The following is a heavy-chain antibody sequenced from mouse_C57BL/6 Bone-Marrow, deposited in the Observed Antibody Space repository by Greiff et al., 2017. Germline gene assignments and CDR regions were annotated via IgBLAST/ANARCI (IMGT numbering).Heavy chain of an antibody. CDR1: GFSLTSYG. D-gene: IGHD2-3*01. CDR3: ARNSGYDGDYDWVGFAY. CDR2: IWSGGST. V-gene: IGHV2-2*01. Sequence: QVQLQQSGPGLVQPSQSLSITCTVSGFSLTSYGVHWVRQSPGKGLEWLGVIWSGGSTDYNAAFISRLSIRKDNSKSQVFFNMNSLQADDTAIYYCARNSGYDGDYDWVGFAYWGQGTLVTVSA. J-gene: IGHJ3*01.